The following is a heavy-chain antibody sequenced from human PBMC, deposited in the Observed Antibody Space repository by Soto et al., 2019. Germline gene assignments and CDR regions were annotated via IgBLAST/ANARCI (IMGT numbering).Heavy chain of an antibody. CDR3: VRIDTGGYHFDY. Sequence: SETRSLPRTGTSGAIVRRPYTRDSIRQSPGKRLEWIGSVYYRGSTFYNPSVKSRLTISVDTYKNQFSLNLSSVTAADTAVYYCVRIDTGGYHFDYWGQGTLVTVSS. V-gene: IGHV4-39*01. CDR1: SGAIVRRPYT. CDR2: VYYRGST. J-gene: IGHJ4*02. D-gene: IGHD5-12*01.